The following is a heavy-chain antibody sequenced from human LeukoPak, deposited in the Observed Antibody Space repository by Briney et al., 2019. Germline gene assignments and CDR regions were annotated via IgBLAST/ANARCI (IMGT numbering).Heavy chain of an antibody. CDR2: IYYSGST. J-gene: IGHJ5*02. Sequence: PSETLSLTCTVSGGSISSSSYYWGWIRQPPGKGLEWIGSIYYSGSTYYNPSLKSRVTISVDTSKNQFSLKLSSVTAADTAVYYCARYTGLWFGTYQRGYNWFDPWGQGTLVTVSS. D-gene: IGHD3-10*01. V-gene: IGHV4-39*01. CDR1: GGSISSSSYY. CDR3: ARYTGLWFGTYQRGYNWFDP.